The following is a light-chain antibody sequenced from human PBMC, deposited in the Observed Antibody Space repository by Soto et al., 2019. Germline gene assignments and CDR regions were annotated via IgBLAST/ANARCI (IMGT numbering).Light chain of an antibody. Sequence: QSALTQPPSVSGSPGQSFAISCTGTSSYVGSNNRVSWYQQPPGTAPKLMIYDVSNRPSGIPDRFSGSKSANTASLTISGLQAEDEADYYCSSYTTSNTYVFGTGTKVTVL. CDR1: SSYVGSNNR. V-gene: IGLV2-18*02. CDR3: SSYTTSNTYV. CDR2: DVS. J-gene: IGLJ1*01.